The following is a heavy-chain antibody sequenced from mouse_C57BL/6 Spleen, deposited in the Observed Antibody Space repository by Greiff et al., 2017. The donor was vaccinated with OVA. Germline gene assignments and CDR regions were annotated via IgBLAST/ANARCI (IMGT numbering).Heavy chain of an antibody. D-gene: IGHD1-1*01. V-gene: IGHV1-52*01. CDR1: GYTFTSYW. Sequence: QVHVKQPGAELVRPGSSVKLSCKASGYTFTSYWMHWVKQRPIQGLEWIGNIDPSDSETHYNQKFKDKATLTVDKSSSTAYMQLSSLTSEDSAVYYCANGDYGSSHRYFDVWGTGTTVTVSS. CDR3: ANGDYGSSHRYFDV. CDR2: IDPSDSET. J-gene: IGHJ1*03.